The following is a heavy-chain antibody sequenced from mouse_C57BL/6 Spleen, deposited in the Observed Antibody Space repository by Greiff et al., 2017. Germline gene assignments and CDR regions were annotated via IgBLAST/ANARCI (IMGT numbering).Heavy chain of an antibody. V-gene: IGHV1-82*01. CDR2: IYPGDGDT. D-gene: IGHD2-3*01. CDR3: ARGGDGYYRYLDD. CDR1: GYAFSSSW. Sequence: QVQLKQSGPELVKPGASVKLSCKASGYAFSSSWMNWVKQRPGKGLEWIGQIYPGDGDTNYNGKFKGKATLTADKSSSTAYMELRSLTSEDSAVXFCARGGDGYYRYLDDWGQGTTLTVSS. J-gene: IGHJ2*01.